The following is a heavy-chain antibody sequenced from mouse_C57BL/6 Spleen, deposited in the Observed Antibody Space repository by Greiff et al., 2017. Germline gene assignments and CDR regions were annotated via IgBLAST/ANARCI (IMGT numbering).Heavy chain of an antibody. CDR1: GFTFSDYG. J-gene: IGHJ2*01. V-gene: IGHV5-17*01. D-gene: IGHD2-4*01. CDR3: ARGRLRRGDFDD. CDR2: ISSGSSTI. Sequence: EVKLMESGGGLVKPGGSLKLSCAASGFTFSDYGMHWVRQAPEKGLEWVAYISSGSSTIYYADTVKGRFTISRDNAKNTLFLQMTSLRSEDTAMYYCARGRLRRGDFDDWGQGTTLTVSS.